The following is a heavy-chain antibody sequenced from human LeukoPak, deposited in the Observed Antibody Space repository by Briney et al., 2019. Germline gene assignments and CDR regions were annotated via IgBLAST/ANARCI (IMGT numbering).Heavy chain of an antibody. Sequence: GGSLRLSCAASGFTFSNAWMSWVRQAPGKGLEWVGRIKSKTDGGTTDYAAPVKGRFTISRDDSKNTLYLQMNSLKTEDTAVYYCTTSPCITVTTDYWGQGTLVTVSS. D-gene: IGHD4-11*01. CDR1: GFTFSNAW. J-gene: IGHJ4*02. V-gene: IGHV3-15*01. CDR2: IKSKTDGGTT. CDR3: TTSPCITVTTDY.